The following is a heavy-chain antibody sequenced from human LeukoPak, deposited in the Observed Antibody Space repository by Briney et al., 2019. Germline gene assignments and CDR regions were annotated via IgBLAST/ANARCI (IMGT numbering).Heavy chain of an antibody. D-gene: IGHD3-10*01. J-gene: IGHJ4*02. CDR3: ARQGFGYYGSGSGYFDC. V-gene: IGHV4-59*08. CDR2: IYYSGST. Sequence: PSETLSLTCTVSGGSISSYYWSWLRQPPGKGLEWFGYIYYSGSTNYNPSLKSRVTISADTSKNQFSLKLSSVTAADTAVYYCARQGFGYYGSGSGYFDCWGQGTLVTVSS. CDR1: GGSISSYY.